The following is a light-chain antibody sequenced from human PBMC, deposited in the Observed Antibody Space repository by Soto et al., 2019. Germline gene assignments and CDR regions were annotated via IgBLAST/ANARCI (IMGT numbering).Light chain of an antibody. CDR3: QQRSYWMYT. Sequence: EIVLTQSPVTLSLSPGDRATLSCRASQSVSSHLAWYQQKPGQAPRLLIYDASNRATGIPARFSGSGSGTDFTLTISSLEPEDFAVYYCQQRSYWMYTFGQGTKLEIK. CDR1: QSVSSH. V-gene: IGKV3-11*01. CDR2: DAS. J-gene: IGKJ2*01.